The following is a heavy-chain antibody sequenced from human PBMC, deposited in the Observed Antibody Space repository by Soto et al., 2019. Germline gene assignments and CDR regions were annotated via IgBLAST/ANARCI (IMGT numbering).Heavy chain of an antibody. CDR3: ARDNDYIWGSYRPKNDAFDI. Sequence: PGGSLRLSCAASGFTFSSYSMNWVRQAPGKGLEWVSSISSSSSYIYYADSVKGRFTISRDNAKNSLYLQMNSLRAEDTAVYYCARDNDYIWGSYRPKNDAFDIWGQGTMVTVSS. D-gene: IGHD3-16*02. V-gene: IGHV3-21*01. CDR1: GFTFSSYS. J-gene: IGHJ3*02. CDR2: ISSSSSYI.